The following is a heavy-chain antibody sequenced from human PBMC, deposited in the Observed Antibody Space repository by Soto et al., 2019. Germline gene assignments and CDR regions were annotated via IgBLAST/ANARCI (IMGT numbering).Heavy chain of an antibody. D-gene: IGHD3-10*01. CDR1: GFTVSSYG. CDR2: ISYDGSNK. Sequence: PGGSLRLSCAASGFTVSSYGMHWVRQAPGKGLEWVAVISYDGSNKYYADSVKGRFTISRDNSKNTLYLQTNSLRAEDTAVYYCAKADHHYYGLYYYYMDVWGKGTTVTVSS. CDR3: AKADHHYYGLYYYYMDV. J-gene: IGHJ6*03. V-gene: IGHV3-30*18.